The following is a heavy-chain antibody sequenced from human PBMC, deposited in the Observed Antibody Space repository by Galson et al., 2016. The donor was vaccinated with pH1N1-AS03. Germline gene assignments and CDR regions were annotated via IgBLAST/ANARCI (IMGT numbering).Heavy chain of an antibody. V-gene: IGHV4-61*02. CDR2: IYTSGVT. CDR1: GDSFSSNIYY. Sequence: TLSLTCTVSGDSFSSNIYYWNWLRQPAGKGLEWIGRIYTSGVTHYHPSLESRATISIDTSKKQFSLELTSVTAADTAMYYCARGDPAVAGFVYWGQGTLVTVSS. D-gene: IGHD6-19*01. J-gene: IGHJ4*02. CDR3: ARGDPAVAGFVY.